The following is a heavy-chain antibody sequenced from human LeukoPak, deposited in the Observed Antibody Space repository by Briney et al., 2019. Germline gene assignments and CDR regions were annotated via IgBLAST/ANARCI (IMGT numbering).Heavy chain of an antibody. CDR3: ASTMYYYDSSGYLSY. CDR1: GGTFSSYA. CDR2: IIPIFGTA. V-gene: IGHV1-69*13. Sequence: ASVKVSCKASGGTFSSYAISWARQAPGQGLEWMGGIIPIFGTANYAQKFQGRVTITADESTSTAYMELSSLRSEDTAVYYCASTMYYYDSSGYLSYWGQGTLVTVSS. J-gene: IGHJ4*02. D-gene: IGHD3-22*01.